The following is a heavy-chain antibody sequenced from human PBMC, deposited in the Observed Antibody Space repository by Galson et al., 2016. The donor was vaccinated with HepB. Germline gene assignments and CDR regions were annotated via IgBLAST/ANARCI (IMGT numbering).Heavy chain of an antibody. V-gene: IGHV3-23*01. J-gene: IGHJ4*02. CDR1: GFTFSTYW. D-gene: IGHD6-13*01. CDR3: ARLPVSAPDANAGFYS. Sequence: SLRLSCAASGFTFSTYWMHWVRQAPGKGLEWVSDISGSADSTHYADSVKGRFTISRDNSKNTFYLQMNTLSVEDTAIYFCARLPVSAPDANAGFYSWGQGTLVTVSS. CDR2: ISGSADST.